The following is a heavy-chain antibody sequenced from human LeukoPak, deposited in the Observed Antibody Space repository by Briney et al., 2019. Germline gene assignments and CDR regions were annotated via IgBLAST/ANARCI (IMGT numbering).Heavy chain of an antibody. J-gene: IGHJ4*02. CDR3: ARDPLAVADYYFDY. D-gene: IGHD6-19*01. Sequence: PGGSLRLSCAASGFTFSSYAMHWVRQAPGKGLEWVAVISYDGSNKYYADSLKGRFTISRDNSKNTLYLQMNSLRAEDTAVYYCARDPLAVADYYFDYWGQGTLVTVSS. V-gene: IGHV3-30-3*01. CDR1: GFTFSSYA. CDR2: ISYDGSNK.